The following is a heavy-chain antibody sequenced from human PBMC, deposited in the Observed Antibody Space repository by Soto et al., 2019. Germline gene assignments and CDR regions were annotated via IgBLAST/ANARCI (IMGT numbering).Heavy chain of an antibody. Sequence: GGSLRLSCTASGFTFGDYAMSWFRQAPGKGLEWVGFIRSKAYGGTTEYAASVKGGFTISRDDSKSIAYLQMNSLKTEDTAVYYCTRDAPNYDSSGSQYWGQGTLVTVSS. CDR1: GFTFGDYA. CDR2: IRSKAYGGTT. V-gene: IGHV3-49*03. D-gene: IGHD3-22*01. CDR3: TRDAPNYDSSGSQY. J-gene: IGHJ4*02.